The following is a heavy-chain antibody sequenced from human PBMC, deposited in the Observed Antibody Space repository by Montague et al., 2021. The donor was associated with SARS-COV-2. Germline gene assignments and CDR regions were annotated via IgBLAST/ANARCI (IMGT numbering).Heavy chain of an antibody. D-gene: IGHD3-10*01. CDR3: ARQPRNYYDSGGYWARGDY. V-gene: IGHV4-39*01. J-gene: IGHJ4*02. CDR1: GGSISSSTYY. CDR2: MYYSGST. Sequence: SETLSLTCTVSGGSISSSTYYWGWIRQPPGKGLEWIGSMYYSGSTYYNPSLKSRVTISVDTSKKQFSLKLSSVTAADTAAYYCARQPRNYYDSGGYWARGDYWGQGTLVTVSS.